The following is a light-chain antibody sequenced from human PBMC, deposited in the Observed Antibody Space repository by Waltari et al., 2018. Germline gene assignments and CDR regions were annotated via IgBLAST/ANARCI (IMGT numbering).Light chain of an antibody. Sequence: QSVLTQPPSVSGAPGQRVTISCTGSSSNIGAGYDVHWYQQLPGTAPKLLIYGNLNRPSGVPDRFSGSKSGTSASLAITGLQAEDEADYYCQSYDNSLVFGGGTKLTVL. CDR1: SSNIGAGYD. CDR2: GNL. V-gene: IGLV1-40*01. CDR3: QSYDNSLV. J-gene: IGLJ2*01.